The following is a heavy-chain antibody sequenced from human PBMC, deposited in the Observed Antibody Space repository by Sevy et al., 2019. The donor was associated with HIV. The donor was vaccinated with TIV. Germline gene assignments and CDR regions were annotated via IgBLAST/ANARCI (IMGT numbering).Heavy chain of an antibody. Sequence: SETLSLTCTVSGGSISSYYWSWIRQPPGKGLEWIVSIYYSGSTNYNPSLKSRVTISVDTSKNQFSLKLSSVTAADTAVYYCARVDAALYYYGMDVWGQGTTVTVSS. CDR2: IYYSGST. CDR3: ARVDAALYYYGMDV. CDR1: GGSISSYY. V-gene: IGHV4-59*13. J-gene: IGHJ6*02.